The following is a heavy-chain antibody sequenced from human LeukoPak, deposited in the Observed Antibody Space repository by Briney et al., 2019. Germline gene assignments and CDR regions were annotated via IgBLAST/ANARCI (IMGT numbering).Heavy chain of an antibody. Sequence: GGSLRLSCAASGFTFSSYAMSWVRQAPGKGLEWVSAISGSGGSTYYADSVKGRFTISRDNSKNTLYLQMNSLRAEDTAVYYCARDPFASYWFDPWGQGTLVTVSS. CDR2: ISGSGGST. CDR3: ARDPFASYWFDP. CDR1: GFTFSSYA. V-gene: IGHV3-23*01. J-gene: IGHJ5*02. D-gene: IGHD3-10*01.